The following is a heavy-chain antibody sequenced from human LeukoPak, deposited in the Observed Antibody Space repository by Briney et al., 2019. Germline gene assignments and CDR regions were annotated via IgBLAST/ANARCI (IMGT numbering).Heavy chain of an antibody. Sequence: SETLSLTCGVSGGSLSSTNWWSWVRPPPGKGLEWIGEIYHGGSTNFNPSLKSRATLLVDKPKNQFSLKMTSVTAADTAVYYCARAYGDSYYFDYWGQGTLVTVSS. CDR3: ARAYGDSYYFDY. D-gene: IGHD4-17*01. CDR2: IYHGGST. J-gene: IGHJ4*02. CDR1: GGSLSSTNW. V-gene: IGHV4-4*02.